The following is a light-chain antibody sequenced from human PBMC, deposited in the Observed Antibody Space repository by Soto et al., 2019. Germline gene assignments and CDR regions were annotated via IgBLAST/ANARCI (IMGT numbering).Light chain of an antibody. CDR1: QSVSSSY. Sequence: EIVLTQSPGTLSLSPGKRATLSCRASQSVSSSYLAWYQQKPGQAPRLLIYGASSRATGIPDRFSGSGSGTDFTLTISRLEPEDFAVYYCQQYGDSPRTFGLGTKVE. CDR3: QQYGDSPRT. J-gene: IGKJ1*01. V-gene: IGKV3-20*01. CDR2: GAS.